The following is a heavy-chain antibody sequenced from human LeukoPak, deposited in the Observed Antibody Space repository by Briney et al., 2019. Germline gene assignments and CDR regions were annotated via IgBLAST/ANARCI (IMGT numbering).Heavy chain of an antibody. Sequence: KPSETLSLTCAVYGGSFSGYYWSWIRQPPGKGLEWIGEINHSGSTNYNPSLKSRVTISVDTSKNQFSLKLSSVTAADTAVYYCAREGGGYDYWGQGTLVTVSS. CDR1: GGSFSGYY. V-gene: IGHV4-34*01. J-gene: IGHJ4*02. CDR3: AREGGGYDY. D-gene: IGHD5-12*01. CDR2: INHSGST.